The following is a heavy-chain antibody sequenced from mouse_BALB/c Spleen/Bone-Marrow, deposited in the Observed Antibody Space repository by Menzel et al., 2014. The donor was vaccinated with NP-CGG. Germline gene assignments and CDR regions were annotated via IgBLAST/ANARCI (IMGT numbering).Heavy chain of an antibody. CDR2: IYPYNGGT. CDR1: GYTFTDYN. D-gene: IGHD2-3*01. CDR3: ARLDGYYVAMDY. Sequence: EVQLQQSGPELVKPGASVKISCKASGYTFTDYNMHWVEQSHGKSLEWIGYIYPYNGGTGYNQKFKSKATLIVDNSSSTAYMELRSLTSEDSAAYYCARLDGYYVAMDYWGQGTSVTVSS. V-gene: IGHV1S29*02. J-gene: IGHJ4*01.